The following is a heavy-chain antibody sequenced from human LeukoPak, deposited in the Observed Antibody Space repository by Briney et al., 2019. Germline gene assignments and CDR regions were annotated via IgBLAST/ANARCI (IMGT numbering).Heavy chain of an antibody. Sequence: ASVKVSCKASGYTFTGYYMHWVRQAPGQGLEWMGWINPNSGGSHYARRFQGRVTMTSDTSINTGYMELTSLTTDDTAVYYCARGPRYGESGYDLGPYWGQGTLVTVSS. CDR1: GYTFTGYY. CDR3: ARGPRYGESGYDLGPY. J-gene: IGHJ4*02. D-gene: IGHD5-12*01. CDR2: INPNSGGS. V-gene: IGHV1-2*02.